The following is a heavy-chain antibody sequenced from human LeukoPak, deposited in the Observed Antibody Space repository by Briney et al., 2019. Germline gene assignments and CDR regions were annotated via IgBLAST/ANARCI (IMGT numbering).Heavy chain of an antibody. V-gene: IGHV4-30-4*08. CDR3: ARTYDFWSGYPRYFDY. D-gene: IGHD3-3*01. CDR2: IYYSGST. CDR1: GGSISSGDYY. Sequence: SQTLSLTCTVSGGSISSGDYYWSWIRQLPGKGLEWIGYIYYSGSTYYNPSLKSRVTISVDTSKNQFSLKLSSVTAADTAVYYCARTYDFWSGYPRYFDYWGQGTLVTVSS. J-gene: IGHJ4*02.